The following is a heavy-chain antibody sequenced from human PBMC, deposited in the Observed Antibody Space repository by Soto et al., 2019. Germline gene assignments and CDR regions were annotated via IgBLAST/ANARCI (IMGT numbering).Heavy chain of an antibody. CDR1: GFTFSSYG. J-gene: IGHJ5*02. Sequence: GGSLRLSCAASGFTFSSYGMHWFRQAPGKGLEWVAVIWYDGSNKYYADSVKGRVTISRDNSKHTLYLQLNSLRGEDTAMYYCARDMYSSDYFVKWFEPWGQGTLVTVSS. D-gene: IGHD6-19*01. CDR2: IWYDGSNK. V-gene: IGHV3-33*01. CDR3: ARDMYSSDYFVKWFEP.